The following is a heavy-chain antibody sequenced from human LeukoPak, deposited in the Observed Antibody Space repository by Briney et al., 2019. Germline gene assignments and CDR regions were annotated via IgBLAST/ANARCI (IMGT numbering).Heavy chain of an antibody. J-gene: IGHJ6*02. V-gene: IGHV4-31*03. CDR1: GGSISSGGYS. Sequence: SETLSLTGTVSGGSISSGGYSWSWIRQHPGKGLEWIGYIYYSGSTYYNPSLKSRVTISVDTSKNQFSLKLSSVTAADTAVYYCASLHGGGSYYYGMDVWGQGTTVTVSS. D-gene: IGHD3-16*01. CDR3: ASLHGGGSYYYGMDV. CDR2: IYYSGST.